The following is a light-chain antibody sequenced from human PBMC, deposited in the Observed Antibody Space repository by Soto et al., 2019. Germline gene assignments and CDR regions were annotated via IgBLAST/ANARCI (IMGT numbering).Light chain of an antibody. CDR2: DAS. J-gene: IGKJ2*01. Sequence: EIVLTQSPATLSLSPGERATLSCRASQSVSSYLAWYQQKPGQAPRLLIYDASNRATGIPARFSGSGSGTGFTLTISSPGPEDLAVSACQRRSNLPPYTFGQGTRLEIK. CDR1: QSVSSY. CDR3: QRRSNLPPYT. V-gene: IGKV3-11*01.